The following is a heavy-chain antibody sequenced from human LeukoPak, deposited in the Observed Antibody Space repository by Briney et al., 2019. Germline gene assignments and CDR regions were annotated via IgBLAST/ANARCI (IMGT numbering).Heavy chain of an antibody. CDR1: GYTFTSYG. CDR3: ARDWGYYDSSGYSLFDY. CDR2: ISAYNGNT. V-gene: IGHV1-18*01. J-gene: IGHJ4*02. D-gene: IGHD3-22*01. Sequence: GASVTVSCKASGYTFTSYGISWVRQAPGQGLEWMGWISAYNGNTNYAQKLQGRVTMTTETSTSTAYMELRSLRSDDTAVYYCARDWGYYDSSGYSLFDYWGQGTLVTVSS.